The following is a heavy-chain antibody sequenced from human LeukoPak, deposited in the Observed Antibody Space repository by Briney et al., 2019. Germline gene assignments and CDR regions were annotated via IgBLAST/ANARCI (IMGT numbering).Heavy chain of an antibody. J-gene: IGHJ4*02. CDR1: GFTFSDYW. Sequence: GGSLRLSCAASGFTFSDYWMTWVRQAPGKGLEWVSAISGSGGSTYYADSVKGRFTISRDNAKNSLYLQMNSLRAEDTAVYYCARETPRRGETRDGYRWGQGTLVTVSS. D-gene: IGHD5-24*01. V-gene: IGHV3-23*01. CDR3: ARETPRRGETRDGYR. CDR2: ISGSGGST.